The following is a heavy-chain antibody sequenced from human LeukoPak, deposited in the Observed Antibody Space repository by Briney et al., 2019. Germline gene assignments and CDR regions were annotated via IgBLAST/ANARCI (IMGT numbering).Heavy chain of an antibody. Sequence: ASVKVSCKASGYTFTSYGISWVRQAPGQGLEWMGWISAYNGNTNYAQKLQGRVTMTTDTSTSTAYMELRSLRSDDTAVYYCARDRIVELAALKNGYYYGMDVWGKGTTVTVSS. J-gene: IGHJ6*04. V-gene: IGHV1-18*04. CDR2: ISAYNGNT. CDR3: ARDRIVELAALKNGYYYGMDV. D-gene: IGHD1-7*01. CDR1: GYTFTSYG.